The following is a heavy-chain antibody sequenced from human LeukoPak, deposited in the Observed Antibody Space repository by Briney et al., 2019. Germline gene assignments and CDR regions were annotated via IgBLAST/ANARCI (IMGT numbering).Heavy chain of an antibody. J-gene: IGHJ5*02. Sequence: GGSLRLSCAVSGFIVSSHYMSWVRQPPGKGLEWVSVIYHGGSTYYADSVKGRFAISSDNSKNTLYLQMNNLRAEDTAVYYCARHDWFEPWGQGTLVTVSS. CDR3: ARHDWFEP. CDR1: GFIVSSHY. CDR2: IYHGGST. V-gene: IGHV3-53*01.